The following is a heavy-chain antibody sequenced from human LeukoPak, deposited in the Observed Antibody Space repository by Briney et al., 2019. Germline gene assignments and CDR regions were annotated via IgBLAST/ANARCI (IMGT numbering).Heavy chain of an antibody. CDR3: ARDGMYYYDSSGYYSTHFDY. J-gene: IGHJ4*02. Sequence: SETLSLTCTVSGGSISSYYWSWIRQPAGKGQEWIGRIYTSGSTNYNPSLKSRVTMSVDTSKNQFSLKLSSVTAADTAVYYCARDGMYYYDSSGYYSTHFDYWGQGTLVTVSS. V-gene: IGHV4-4*07. CDR2: IYTSGST. CDR1: GGSISSYY. D-gene: IGHD3-22*01.